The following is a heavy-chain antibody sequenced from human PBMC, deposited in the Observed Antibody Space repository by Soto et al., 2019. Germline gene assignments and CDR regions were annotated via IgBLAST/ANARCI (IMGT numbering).Heavy chain of an antibody. J-gene: IGHJ4*02. CDR2: IYPGDSDA. CDR1: GFSFDIYW. V-gene: IGHV5-51*03. Sequence: EVQLVQSGAEVKKPGESLKISCEASGFSFDIYWIGWVRQLPGKGPEWMGIIYPGDSDARHSPSFQGQVTFSADKSISTAYLHWSSLKASDTATYYCARLAVGYDSSGYYIDHWGQGTLVTVSS. CDR3: ARLAVGYDSSGYYIDH. D-gene: IGHD3-22*01.